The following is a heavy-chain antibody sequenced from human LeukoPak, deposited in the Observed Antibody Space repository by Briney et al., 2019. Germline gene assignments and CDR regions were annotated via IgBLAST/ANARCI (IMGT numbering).Heavy chain of an antibody. CDR2: INPIGGST. Sequence: GASVKVSCKASGYTFTNYYMHWVRQAPGRGLEWMGRINPIGGSTSYAQKFQGRVTMTRDTSTNRVYMELSSLRSEDTAVYYCAREGLGATSFDYWGQGTLVTVSS. D-gene: IGHD1-26*01. J-gene: IGHJ4*02. CDR3: AREGLGATSFDY. CDR1: GYTFTNYY. V-gene: IGHV1-46*01.